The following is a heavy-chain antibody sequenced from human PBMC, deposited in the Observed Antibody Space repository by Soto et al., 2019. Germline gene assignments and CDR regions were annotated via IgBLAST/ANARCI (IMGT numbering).Heavy chain of an antibody. CDR1: GYTFTGYY. V-gene: IGHV1-2*02. Sequence: ASVKVSCKASGYTFTGYYMHWVRQAPGQGLEWMGWINPNSGGTNYAQKFQGRVTTTRNTSISTAYMELSSLRSEDTAVYYCARGQYGDYYYYYYMDVWGKGTTVTVSS. D-gene: IGHD4-17*01. CDR2: INPNSGGT. J-gene: IGHJ6*03. CDR3: ARGQYGDYYYYYYMDV.